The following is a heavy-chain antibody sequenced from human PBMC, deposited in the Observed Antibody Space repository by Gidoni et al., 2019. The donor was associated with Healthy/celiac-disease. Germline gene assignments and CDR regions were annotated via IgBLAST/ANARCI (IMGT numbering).Heavy chain of an antibody. CDR2: ISGSGGST. J-gene: IGHJ4*02. V-gene: IGHV3-23*01. Sequence: EVQLLESGGGLVQPGGSLRLYCAASGFTFSSYAMSWVRQAPGKGLEWVSAISGSGGSTYYADSVKGRFTISRDNSKNTLYLQMNSLRAEDTAVYYCAKASDSSGLYDYFDYWGQGTLVTVSS. CDR3: AKASDSSGLYDYFDY. CDR1: GFTFSSYA. D-gene: IGHD3-22*01.